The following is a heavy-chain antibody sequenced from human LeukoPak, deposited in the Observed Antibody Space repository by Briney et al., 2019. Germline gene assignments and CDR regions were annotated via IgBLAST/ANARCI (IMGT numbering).Heavy chain of an antibody. Sequence: ASVKVSCKASGYTFTSYGISWVRQAPGQGLEWMGWISAYNGNTNYAQKLQGRVTMTTDTSTSTAYMELRSLRSDETAVYYCASQFYDILTGYYSGMDGWGQGTTVTVSS. V-gene: IGHV1-18*01. CDR3: ASQFYDILTGYYSGMDG. CDR1: GYTFTSYG. CDR2: ISAYNGNT. J-gene: IGHJ6*02. D-gene: IGHD3-9*01.